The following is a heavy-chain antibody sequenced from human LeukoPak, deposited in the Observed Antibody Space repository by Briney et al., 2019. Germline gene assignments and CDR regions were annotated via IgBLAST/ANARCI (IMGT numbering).Heavy chain of an antibody. D-gene: IGHD2-8*02. V-gene: IGHV4-59*08. CDR1: GGSISSYY. J-gene: IGHJ1*01. Sequence: PSETLSLTCTVSGGSISSYYWSWIRQPPGKGLEWIAYISDIGSINYNPSLKSRVTISLDTSKNQFSLKLSSVTAADTAVYYCAEHPPVNTVAFGGKGTLATVPS. CDR3: AEHPPVNTVAF. CDR2: ISDIGSI.